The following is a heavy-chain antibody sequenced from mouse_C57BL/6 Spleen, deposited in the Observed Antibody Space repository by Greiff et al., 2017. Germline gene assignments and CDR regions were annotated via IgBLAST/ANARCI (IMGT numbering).Heavy chain of an antibody. D-gene: IGHD1-1*01. Sequence: QVQLMQPGTELVKPVASVTLSCNASGYTFTSYWMHWVTQRPGQGLEWIGNINPSNGGTNYNEKFKSKATLTVDKSSSTAYMQLSSLTSEDSAVYYCAEDTTVRIAYWGQGTLVTVSA. CDR1: GYTFTSYW. CDR2: INPSNGGT. V-gene: IGHV1-53*01. J-gene: IGHJ3*01. CDR3: AEDTTVRIAY.